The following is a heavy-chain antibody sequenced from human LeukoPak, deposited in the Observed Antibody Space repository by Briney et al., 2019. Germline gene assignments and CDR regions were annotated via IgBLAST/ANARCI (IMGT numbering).Heavy chain of an antibody. D-gene: IGHD3-16*01. CDR1: GFTFSSYS. CDR3: ARDRLGGGLGMGDN. CDR2: ISSSSSTI. Sequence: GGSLRLSCAASGFTFSSYSMNWVRQAPGKGLEWVSYISSSSSTIYYADSVKGRFTISRDNAKNSLYLQMNSLRAEDTAVYCCARDRLGGGLGMGDNWGQGTLVTVSS. V-gene: IGHV3-48*01. J-gene: IGHJ4*02.